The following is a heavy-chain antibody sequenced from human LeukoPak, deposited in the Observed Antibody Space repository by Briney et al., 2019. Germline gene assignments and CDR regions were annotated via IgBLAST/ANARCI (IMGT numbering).Heavy chain of an antibody. CDR2: INEDGSVK. CDR3: AKDGETGYSSGWLDY. CDR1: GFTFSSHW. V-gene: IGHV3-7*01. J-gene: IGHJ4*02. Sequence: GGSLRLSCAVSGFTFSSHWMAWVRQAPGKGPEWVANINEDGSVKYYVDSVMGRFSISRDNAKDLLYLQMDSLRAEDTAVYYCAKDGETGYSSGWLDYWGQGTLVTVSS. D-gene: IGHD6-19*01.